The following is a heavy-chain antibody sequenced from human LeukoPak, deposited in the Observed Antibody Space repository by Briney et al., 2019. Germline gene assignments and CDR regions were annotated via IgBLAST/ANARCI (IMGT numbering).Heavy chain of an antibody. V-gene: IGHV3-48*04. J-gene: IGHJ4*02. D-gene: IGHD1-26*01. CDR2: ISSSSTI. CDR1: GFTFSSYS. CDR3: ARGSVGELLG. Sequence: PGGSLRLSCAASGFTFSSYSMNWVRQAPGKGLEWVSYISSSSTIYYADSVKGRLTISRDNAKNSLYLQMNSLRAEDTAVYYCARGSVGELLGWGQGTLVTVSS.